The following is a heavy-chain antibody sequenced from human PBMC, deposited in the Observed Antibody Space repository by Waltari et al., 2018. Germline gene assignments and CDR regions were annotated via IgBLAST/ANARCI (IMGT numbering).Heavy chain of an antibody. CDR2: IYTSGST. CDR1: GGSISSSY. J-gene: IGHJ3*02. D-gene: IGHD6-19*01. V-gene: IGHV4-4*07. CDR3: ARGLVGGGWYGDAFDI. Sequence: QVQLQASGPGLVKPSETLSLTCTVSGGSISSSYWSWIRQPAGKGLEWIGRIYTSGSTNYNPPLKSRVTMSVDTSKNQFSLKLSSVTAADTAVYYCARGLVGGGWYGDAFDIWGQGTMVTVSS.